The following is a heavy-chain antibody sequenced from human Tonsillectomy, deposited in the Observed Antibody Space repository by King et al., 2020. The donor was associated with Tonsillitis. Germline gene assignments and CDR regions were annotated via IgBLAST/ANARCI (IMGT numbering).Heavy chain of an antibody. V-gene: IGHV3-23*04. CDR1: GFTFSSYA. CDR3: AKDMGSSGTPPLYYFDH. CDR2: ISSGGST. J-gene: IGHJ4*02. D-gene: IGHD6-19*01. Sequence: VQLVESGGDLAQPGGSLRLSCAAAGFTFSSYAMSWVRQAPGKGLEWVSGISSGGSTSYADSVKGRFTISRDNSKNTLFLQMNSLRDEATAVYFCAKDMGSSGTPPLYYFDHLGQGTLVPVSS.